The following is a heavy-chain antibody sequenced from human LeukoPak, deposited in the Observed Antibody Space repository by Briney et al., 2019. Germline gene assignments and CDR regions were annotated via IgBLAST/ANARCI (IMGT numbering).Heavy chain of an antibody. D-gene: IGHD2-21*01. V-gene: IGHV3-7*01. CDR1: GFTFSSYA. Sequence: PGGSLRLSCAASGFTFSSYAMSWVRQAPGKGLEWVASIKHDGSEKYYVDSVRGRFTISRDNTMNSLYLQMSSLRAEDTAVYYCITPLPYSAQGGQGTLVTVSS. CDR3: ITPLPYSAQ. CDR2: IKHDGSEK. J-gene: IGHJ4*02.